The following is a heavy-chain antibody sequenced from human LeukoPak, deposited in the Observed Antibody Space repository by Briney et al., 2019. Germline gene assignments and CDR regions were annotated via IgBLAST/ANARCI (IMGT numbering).Heavy chain of an antibody. CDR1: GGSISGYY. V-gene: IGHV4-59*01. J-gene: IGHJ5*02. Sequence: PSQTLSLTCTVSGGSISGYYWSWIRQPPGKGLEWIGYIYYSGSTNYNPSLKSRVTISVDTSKNQFSLELSSVTAADTAVYYCARGHYGDYKVDWFDPWGQGTLVTVSS. D-gene: IGHD4-17*01. CDR3: ARGHYGDYKVDWFDP. CDR2: IYYSGST.